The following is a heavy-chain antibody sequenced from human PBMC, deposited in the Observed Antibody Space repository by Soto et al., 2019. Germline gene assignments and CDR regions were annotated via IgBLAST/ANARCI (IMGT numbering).Heavy chain of an antibody. Sequence: GASVKVSCKASGYTFTGYYMHWVRQAPGQGLEWMGWINPNSGGTNYAQKFQGWVTMTRDTSISTAYMELSRLRSDDTAVYYCARDRSGYDTYYYYYYGMDVWGQGTTVNVSS. CDR1: GYTFTGYY. V-gene: IGHV1-2*04. D-gene: IGHD5-12*01. J-gene: IGHJ6*02. CDR3: ARDRSGYDTYYYYYYGMDV. CDR2: INPNSGGT.